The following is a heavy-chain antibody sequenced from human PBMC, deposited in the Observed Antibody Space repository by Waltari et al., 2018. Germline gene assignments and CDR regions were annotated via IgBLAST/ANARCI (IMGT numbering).Heavy chain of an antibody. CDR2: IFYSGRT. J-gene: IGHJ4*02. CDR3: ARNVSSISSSRDAFDY. V-gene: IGHV4-39*07. Sequence: QLQLQESGPGLVKPSETLSLTCPVSGGSISSSSYYWGWSRQPPGKGLEWIGSIFYSGRTYYSPSRKSRGTISVDTSKNQFSLKLSSVTAADTAVYYCARNVSSISSSRDAFDYWGQGTLVSVSS. D-gene: IGHD6-13*01. CDR1: GGSISSSSYY.